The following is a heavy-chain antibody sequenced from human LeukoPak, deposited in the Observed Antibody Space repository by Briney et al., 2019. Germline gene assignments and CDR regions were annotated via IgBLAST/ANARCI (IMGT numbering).Heavy chain of an antibody. CDR2: ISAYNGNT. CDR3: ARVPFDYGLPRSVDY. J-gene: IGHJ4*02. D-gene: IGHD4-17*01. Sequence: GASVKVSCKASGYTFTSYGISWVRQAPGQGLEWMGWISAYNGNTNYAQKLQGRVTMTTDTSTSTAYMELRSLRSDDTAVYYCARVPFDYGLPRSVDYWGQGTLVTVSS. V-gene: IGHV1-18*01. CDR1: GYTFTSYG.